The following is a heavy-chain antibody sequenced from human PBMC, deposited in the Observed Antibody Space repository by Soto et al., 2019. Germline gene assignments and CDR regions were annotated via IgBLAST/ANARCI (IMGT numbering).Heavy chain of an antibody. CDR3: ARTRSDYDYVWGSYRPPLYFDY. J-gene: IGHJ4*02. CDR2: IYYSGST. D-gene: IGHD3-16*02. CDR1: GGSISSYY. V-gene: IGHV4-59*08. Sequence: PSETLSLTCTVSGGSISSYYWSWIRQPPGKGLEWIGYIYYSGSTNYNPSLKSRVTISVDTSKNQFSPKLSSVTAADTAVYYCARTRSDYDYVWGSYRPPLYFDYWGQGTLVTVSS.